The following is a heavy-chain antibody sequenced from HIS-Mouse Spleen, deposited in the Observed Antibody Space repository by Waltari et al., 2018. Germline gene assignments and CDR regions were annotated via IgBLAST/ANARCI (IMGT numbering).Heavy chain of an antibody. J-gene: IGHJ2*01. CDR1: GGSIRSSRYY. V-gene: IGHV4-39*07. D-gene: IGHD6-13*01. Sequence: QLQLQESGPGLVKPSETLSLTCTVSGGSIRSSRYYWVWIRQPPGKGLEWIGSIYYSGSTYYNPSLKSRVTISVDTSKNQFSLKLSSVTAADTAVYYCAREIPYSSSWYDWYFDLWGRGTLVTVSS. CDR2: IYYSGST. CDR3: AREIPYSSSWYDWYFDL.